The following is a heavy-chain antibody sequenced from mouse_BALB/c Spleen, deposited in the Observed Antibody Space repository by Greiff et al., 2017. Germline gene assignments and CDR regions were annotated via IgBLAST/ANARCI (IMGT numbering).Heavy chain of an antibody. Sequence: EVKLQESGGGLVQPGGSLKLSCAASGFTFSSYGMSWVRQTPDKRLELVATINSNGGSTYYPDSVKGRFTISRDNAKNTLYLQMSSLKSEDTAMYYCARVPYYYAMDYWGQGTSVTVSS. CDR2: INSNGGST. V-gene: IGHV5-6-3*01. J-gene: IGHJ4*01. CDR3: ARVPYYYAMDY. CDR1: GFTFSSYG.